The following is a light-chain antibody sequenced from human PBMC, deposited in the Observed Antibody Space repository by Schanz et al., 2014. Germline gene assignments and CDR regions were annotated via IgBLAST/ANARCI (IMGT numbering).Light chain of an antibody. CDR3: SSYTRSSTQV. CDR1: SSDIGSYNY. CDR2: DVN. J-gene: IGLJ3*02. V-gene: IGLV2-14*01. Sequence: QSALTQPASVSGSPGQSITISCTGTSSDIGSYNYVSWYQQHPGKAPKLMIYDVNNRPSGVSNRFSGSKSGNTASLTISGLQAEDEVDYYCSSYTRSSTQVFGGGTKLTVL.